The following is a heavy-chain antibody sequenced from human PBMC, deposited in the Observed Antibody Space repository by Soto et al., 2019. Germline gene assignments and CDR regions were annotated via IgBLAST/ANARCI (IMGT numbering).Heavy chain of an antibody. CDR2: ISYDGSNK. Sequence: PGGSLRLSCAASGFTFISYAMHWVRQAPGKGLEWVAVISYDGSNKYYADSVKGRFTISRDNSKNTLYLQMNSLRAEDTAVYYCARMLTLGGSYSSSLDYWGQGTLVTVSS. V-gene: IGHV3-30-3*01. CDR1: GFTFISYA. J-gene: IGHJ4*02. D-gene: IGHD6-13*01. CDR3: ARMLTLGGSYSSSLDY.